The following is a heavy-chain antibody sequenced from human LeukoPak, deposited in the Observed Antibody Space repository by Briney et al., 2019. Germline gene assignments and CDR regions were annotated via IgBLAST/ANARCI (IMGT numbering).Heavy chain of an antibody. V-gene: IGHV4-34*01. CDR3: ARDSGAYCGGDCYPPAGNYFDY. J-gene: IGHJ4*02. D-gene: IGHD2-21*02. CDR1: GGSFSGYY. Sequence: SETLSLTCAVYGGSFSGYYWSWIRQPPGKGLEWIGEINHSGSTDYNPSLKSRVTISVDTSKNQFSLKLSSVTAADTAVYYWARDSGAYCGGDCYPPAGNYFDYWGQGTLVTVSS. CDR2: INHSGST.